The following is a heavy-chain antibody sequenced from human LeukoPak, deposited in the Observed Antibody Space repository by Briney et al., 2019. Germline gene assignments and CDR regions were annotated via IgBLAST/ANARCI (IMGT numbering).Heavy chain of an antibody. Sequence: SVKVSCKASGGTFSSYAISWVRQAPGQGLEWMGGIIPIFGTANYAQKFQGRVAITADESTSTAYMELSSLRSEDTAVYYCARPDHYYYYYYMDVWGKGTTVTVSS. CDR3: ARPDHYYYYYYMDV. J-gene: IGHJ6*03. CDR2: IIPIFGTA. CDR1: GGTFSSYA. V-gene: IGHV1-69*01.